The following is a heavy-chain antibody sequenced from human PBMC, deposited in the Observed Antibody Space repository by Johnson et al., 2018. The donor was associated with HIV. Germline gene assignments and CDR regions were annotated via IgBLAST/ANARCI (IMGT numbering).Heavy chain of an antibody. J-gene: IGHJ3*02. CDR3: AREDVSSGYAGTFDI. D-gene: IGHD5-12*01. CDR2: ISHDGTTT. Sequence: VQLVESGGGLVQPGGSLRLSCAASGFTVSSNYMSWVRQAPGKGLEWVSLISHDGTTTAYADSVKGRYTISRDISTNTVYLQMNSLSPEDTAVYYCAREDVSSGYAGTFDIWGQGTLVTVSS. CDR1: GFTVSSNY. V-gene: IGHV3-66*02.